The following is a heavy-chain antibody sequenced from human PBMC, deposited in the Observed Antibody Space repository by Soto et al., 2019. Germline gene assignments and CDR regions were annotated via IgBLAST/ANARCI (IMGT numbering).Heavy chain of an antibody. Sequence: SETLSLTCAVYGGSFSGYYWSWIRQPPGKGLEWIGEINHSGSTNYNPSLKSRVTISVDTSKNQFSLKLSSVTAADTAVYYCARAHWGIYYFDYWGQGTLVTVSS. CDR1: GGSFSGYY. J-gene: IGHJ4*02. CDR2: INHSGST. V-gene: IGHV4-34*01. D-gene: IGHD6-13*01. CDR3: ARAHWGIYYFDY.